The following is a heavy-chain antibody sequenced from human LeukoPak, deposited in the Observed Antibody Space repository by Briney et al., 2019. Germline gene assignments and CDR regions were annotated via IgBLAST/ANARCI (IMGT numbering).Heavy chain of an antibody. D-gene: IGHD2/OR15-2a*01. V-gene: IGHV3-7*03. CDR1: GFTFNVYW. CDR3: VRDFYVDY. J-gene: IGHJ4*02. Sequence: GGSLRLSCAASGFTFNVYWMNWVRQAPGKGLEWVANIKHDGTEKNYVDSVKGRFTIYRDNAENTLYLQMNSLGAEDTAVYYCVRDFYVDYWGQGAMVTVSS. CDR2: IKHDGTEK.